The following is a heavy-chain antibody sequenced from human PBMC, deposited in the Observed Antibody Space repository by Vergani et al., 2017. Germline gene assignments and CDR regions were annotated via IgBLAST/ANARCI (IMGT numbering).Heavy chain of an antibody. J-gene: IGHJ5*02. V-gene: IGHV3-66*02. D-gene: IGHD3-10*01. CDR3: ARGNYYGSGTYVDP. Sequence: ELQLVESGGGLVQPGGSLRLSCAASGSTVSGNYMTWVRQAPGKGLEWVSQMYSSDETYYADSVKGRVTISRDTSKITLHLQINNLRVEDTAVYYCARGNYYGSGTYVDPWGQGTLVTVSS. CDR2: MYSSDET. CDR1: GSTVSGNY.